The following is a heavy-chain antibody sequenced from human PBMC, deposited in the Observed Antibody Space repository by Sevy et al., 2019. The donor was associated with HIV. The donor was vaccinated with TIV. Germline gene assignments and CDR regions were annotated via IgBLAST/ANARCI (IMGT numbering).Heavy chain of an antibody. J-gene: IGHJ6*02. CDR1: GISISSHW. Sequence: GGSLRLSCVGSGISISSHWMNWVRQSPGKGLEWVANINQDGSEIYYVDSVKGRFTISRENAKNSGYLQMHSLRVEDRGVYYCARAMGVWGQGTTVTVSS. CDR3: ARAMGV. CDR2: INQDGSEI. V-gene: IGHV3-7*01.